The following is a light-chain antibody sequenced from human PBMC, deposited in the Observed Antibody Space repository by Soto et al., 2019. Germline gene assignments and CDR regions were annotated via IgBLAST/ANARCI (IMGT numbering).Light chain of an antibody. CDR1: QTVSRF. J-gene: IGKJ4*01. CDR3: QQRFTWPLT. CDR2: GVS. V-gene: IGKV3-11*01. Sequence: ETVLTQSPATLSLSPGESATLSCRASQTVSRFFAWYQQKPGQSPRLLIYGVSTRATGVPARFSASGSGTDFTLSISSLEPEDSAVYYCQQRFTWPLTFGGGTKVEIK.